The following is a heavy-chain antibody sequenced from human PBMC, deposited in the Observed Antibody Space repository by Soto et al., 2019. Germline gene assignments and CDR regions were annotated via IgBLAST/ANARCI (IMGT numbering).Heavy chain of an antibody. D-gene: IGHD2-21*02. CDR1: GGTFSNHA. V-gene: IGHV1-69*04. CDR2: ITPSPNIT. J-gene: IGHJ4*02. CDR3: ATEAAYCGGDCYLY. Sequence: QLQLVQSGAEVRKPESSVKVSCKASGGTFSNHAMSWVRQAPGQGLEWMGRITPSPNITNYAQKFQGRVTITADRSTSTAYMELSSLTSEDTAVFYCATEAAYCGGDCYLYWGQGTLVTVSS.